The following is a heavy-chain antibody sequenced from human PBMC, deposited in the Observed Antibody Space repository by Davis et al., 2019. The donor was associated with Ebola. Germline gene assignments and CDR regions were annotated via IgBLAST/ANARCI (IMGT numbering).Heavy chain of an antibody. Sequence: PGGSLRLSCAASGFSFSSFDMHWVRQAPGKGLEWVAVISYDGSSKYYADSVKGRFTVSRDNSKYTLYLQMNSLRREDSAMYYCAKETTATTDFDYWGQGTLVTVSS. CDR3: AKETTATTDFDY. D-gene: IGHD4-17*01. CDR1: GFSFSSFD. V-gene: IGHV3-30*18. CDR2: ISYDGSSK. J-gene: IGHJ4*02.